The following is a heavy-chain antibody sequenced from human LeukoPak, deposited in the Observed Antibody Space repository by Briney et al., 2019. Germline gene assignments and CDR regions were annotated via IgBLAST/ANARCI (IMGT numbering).Heavy chain of an antibody. CDR3: ARSSSTGMDV. D-gene: IGHD2-2*01. V-gene: IGHV4-34*01. J-gene: IGHJ6*02. Sequence: KPSETLSLTCAVYGGSFSGYYWSWIRQPPGKGLEWIGEINHSGSTNYNPSLKSRVTISVDTSKNQFSLKLSSVTAADTAVYYCARSSSTGMDVWGQGTTVTVSS. CDR2: INHSGST. CDR1: GGSFSGYY.